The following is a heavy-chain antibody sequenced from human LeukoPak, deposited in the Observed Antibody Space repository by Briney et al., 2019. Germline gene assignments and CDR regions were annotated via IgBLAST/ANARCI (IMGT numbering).Heavy chain of an antibody. J-gene: IGHJ4*02. Sequence: GGSLRLSCAASGFTFSNYWINWVRQAPGKGLEWVANINQDGSEKYYVDSVKGRFTISRDNAKDSLYLQMSSLRAEVTAVYYCARTYRNGDKFCSVYWGQGTLVTVSS. CDR2: INQDGSEK. CDR3: ARTYRNGDKFCSVY. D-gene: IGHD5-24*01. V-gene: IGHV3-7*01. CDR1: GFTFSNYW.